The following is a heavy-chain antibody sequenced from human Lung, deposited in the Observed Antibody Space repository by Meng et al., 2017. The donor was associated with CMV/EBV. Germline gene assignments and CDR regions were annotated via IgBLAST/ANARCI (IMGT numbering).Heavy chain of an antibody. CDR2: ISAENGNT. Sequence: QVQVVQSGAAFQKPGASVTVSCKASGYTFGIFGITWVRQAPGQGLEWVGWISAENGNTNYAQKFQGRVTLTTDTSTKTAYMDLRGLRSDDSAVYYCARAGAAVTTHFDFWGRGTLVTVSS. J-gene: IGHJ4*02. D-gene: IGHD4-17*01. V-gene: IGHV1-18*01. CDR3: ARAGAAVTTHFDF. CDR1: GYTFGIFG.